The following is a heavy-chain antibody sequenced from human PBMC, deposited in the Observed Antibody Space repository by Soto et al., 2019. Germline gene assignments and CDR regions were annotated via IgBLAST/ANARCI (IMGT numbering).Heavy chain of an antibody. J-gene: IGHJ6*03. D-gene: IGHD3-3*01. CDR1: GFTFDDYA. Sequence: GGSLRLSCAASGFTFDDYAMHWVRQAPGKGLEWVSGISWNSGSIGYADSVKGRFTISRDNAKNSLYLQMNSLRAEDTALYYCAKGPIFGVVIPSDYYYMDVWGKGTTVTVSS. CDR3: AKGPIFGVVIPSDYYYMDV. CDR2: ISWNSGSI. V-gene: IGHV3-9*01.